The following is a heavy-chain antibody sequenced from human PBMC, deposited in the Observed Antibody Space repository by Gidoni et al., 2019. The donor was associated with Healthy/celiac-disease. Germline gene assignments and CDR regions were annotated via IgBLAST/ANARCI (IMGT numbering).Heavy chain of an antibody. Sequence: QVQLQESGPGLVKPSQTLSLTCTVSGGSISSGGYYWSWIRQPPGKGLEWIGYIYYSGSTYYNPSLKSRFTISVDTSKNQFSLKLSSVTAADTAVYYCARVPDYGEIQGYFDYWGQGTLVTVSS. J-gene: IGHJ4*02. D-gene: IGHD4-17*01. CDR3: ARVPDYGEIQGYFDY. CDR2: IYYSGST. CDR1: GGSISSGGYY. V-gene: IGHV4-31*03.